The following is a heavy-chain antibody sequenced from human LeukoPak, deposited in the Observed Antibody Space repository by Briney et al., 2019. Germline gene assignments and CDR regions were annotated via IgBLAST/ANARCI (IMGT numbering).Heavy chain of an antibody. Sequence: GASVKVSCKASGYTFTGYYIHWVRQAPGQGLEWMGQVNPNSGDTDYAQKFQGRVTMTRDTSISTAYMELSRLRSDDTTIYYCARGSSSSTYFYYGVDVWGQGTTVTVSS. CDR3: ARGSSSSTYFYYGVDV. CDR1: GYTFTGYY. D-gene: IGHD6-6*01. V-gene: IGHV1-2*06. CDR2: VNPNSGDT. J-gene: IGHJ6*02.